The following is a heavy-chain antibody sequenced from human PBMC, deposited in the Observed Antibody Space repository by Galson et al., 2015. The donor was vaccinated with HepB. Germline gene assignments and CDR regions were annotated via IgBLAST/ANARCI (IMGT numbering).Heavy chain of an antibody. CDR2: IKSKTAGGTT. CDR1: GFTFSSYW. CDR3: TTDLPTMGGGEFDY. J-gene: IGHJ4*02. D-gene: IGHD1-26*01. V-gene: IGHV3-15*01. Sequence: SLRLSCAASGFTFSSYWMSWVRQAPGKGLEWVGQIKSKTAGGTTDYAAPVKDRFTISRDDSKTTLYLQMNSLKTEDAAVYYCTTDLPTMGGGEFDYWGQGTLVTVSS.